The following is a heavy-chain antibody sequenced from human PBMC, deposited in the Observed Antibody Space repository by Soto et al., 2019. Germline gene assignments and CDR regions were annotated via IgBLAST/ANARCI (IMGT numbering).Heavy chain of an antibody. CDR1: GYTVTSYY. Sequence: QIQLVQSGAEVKKPGASVKVSCKASGYTVTSYYMHWVRQAPGQGLEWMGIINPSGGSTTYAQKFQGRLTMTRDTSTSTVYMELSSLRSEDTAMDYCARTPGYTDRNYFDYWGQGTLVTVSS. V-gene: IGHV1-46*01. CDR2: INPSGGST. CDR3: ARTPGYTDRNYFDY. J-gene: IGHJ4*02. D-gene: IGHD2-2*02.